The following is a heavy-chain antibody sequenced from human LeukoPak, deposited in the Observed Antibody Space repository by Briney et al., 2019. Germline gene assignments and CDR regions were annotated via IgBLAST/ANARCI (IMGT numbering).Heavy chain of an antibody. CDR2: ISYDGSNK. V-gene: IGHV3-30*18. CDR1: GFTFSSYG. J-gene: IGHJ5*02. Sequence: QPGGSLRLSCAASGFTFSSYGMHWVRQAPGKGLEWVAVISYDGSNKYYADSVKGRFTISRDNSKNTLYLQMNSLRAEDTAVYYCAKGWDLWGQGTLVTVPS. CDR3: AKGWDL.